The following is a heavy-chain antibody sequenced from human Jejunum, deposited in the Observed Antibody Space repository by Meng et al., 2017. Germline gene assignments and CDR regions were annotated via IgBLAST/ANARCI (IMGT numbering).Heavy chain of an antibody. V-gene: IGHV3-23*01. CDR2: ISGSDETT. J-gene: IGHJ3*02. Sequence: ESQKISCAASGFTFRSYAMSWVRQAPGKGLEWVSTISGSDETTYYSDSAKGRFTISRDSSENKVSLQMNSLRADDTAVYYCAKDRVIRGIMGAFDMWGLGTMVTVSS. CDR1: GFTFRSYA. D-gene: IGHD3-10*01. CDR3: AKDRVIRGIMGAFDM.